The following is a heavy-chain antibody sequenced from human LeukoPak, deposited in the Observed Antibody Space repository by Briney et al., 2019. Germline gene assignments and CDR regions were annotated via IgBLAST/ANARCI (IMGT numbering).Heavy chain of an antibody. V-gene: IGHV4-59*01. J-gene: IGHJ5*02. Sequence: NPSETLSLTCTISGGSISTYYWSWIRQPPGKGLEWIGYIYYSGITKYNPSVKSRATISVDTSKNQFSLKVSSVTAADTAVYYCARGTNMMASLRFDPWGQGSLVTVSS. CDR3: ARGTNMMASLRFDP. CDR2: IYYSGIT. CDR1: GGSISTYY. D-gene: IGHD2-8*01.